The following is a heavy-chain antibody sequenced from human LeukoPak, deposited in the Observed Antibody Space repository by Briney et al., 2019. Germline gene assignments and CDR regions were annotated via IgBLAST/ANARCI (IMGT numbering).Heavy chain of an antibody. CDR2: IKQDGSEK. J-gene: IGHJ4*02. Sequence: GGSLRLSCAASGFTFSSYWMSWVRQAPGKGLEWVANIKQDGSEKYYVDSVKGRFTISRDNAKNSLYLQMNSLRAEDTAVYYCARDISVKLSFNGVADYWGQGTLVTVSS. D-gene: IGHD3-16*02. CDR3: ARDISVKLSFNGVADY. CDR1: GFTFSSYW. V-gene: IGHV3-7*01.